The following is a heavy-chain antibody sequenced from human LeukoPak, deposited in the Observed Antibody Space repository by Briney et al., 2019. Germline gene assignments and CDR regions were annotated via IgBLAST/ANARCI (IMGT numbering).Heavy chain of an antibody. Sequence: GGSLRLSCAASGFSFGSYAMSWVRQAPGKGLECVSSISRGGAYTYYADSVKGRFTISRDNSKNTLYLQMNSLRAEDTAVYYCARAPWAYFDYWGQGTLVTVSS. D-gene: IGHD7-27*01. CDR2: ISRGGAYT. CDR1: GFSFGSYA. CDR3: ARAPWAYFDY. J-gene: IGHJ4*02. V-gene: IGHV3-23*01.